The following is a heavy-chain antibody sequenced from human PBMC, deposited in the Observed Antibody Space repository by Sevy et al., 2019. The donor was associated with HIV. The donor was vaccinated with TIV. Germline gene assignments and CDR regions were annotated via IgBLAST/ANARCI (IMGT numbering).Heavy chain of an antibody. D-gene: IGHD6-13*01. CDR1: GFTFSGYY. CDR2: SRNKANSYIT. CDR3: VREGAAAGDFDW. J-gene: IGHJ4*02. V-gene: IGHV3-72*01. Sequence: GGSLRLSCAASGFTFSGYYMDWVRQAPGEGLEWVDRSRNKANSYITEYAASVKGRFSISRDDSNNSLFLQMNSLKTDDTAVYYCVREGAAAGDFDWWGQGTLVTVSS.